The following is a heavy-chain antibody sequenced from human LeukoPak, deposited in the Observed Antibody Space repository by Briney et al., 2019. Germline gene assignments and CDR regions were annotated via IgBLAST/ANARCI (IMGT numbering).Heavy chain of an antibody. D-gene: IGHD4-17*01. CDR1: GFTFSSYS. J-gene: IGHJ4*02. CDR2: IYSGGST. V-gene: IGHV3-66*02. CDR3: ARNSLFGDKDYYFDC. Sequence: GGSLRLSCAASGFTFSSYSMNWVRQAPGKGLEWVSVIYSGGSTYYADSVKGRLTISRENSKNTLYLQMNSLRAEDTAVYFCARNSLFGDKDYYFDCWGQGTLVTVSS.